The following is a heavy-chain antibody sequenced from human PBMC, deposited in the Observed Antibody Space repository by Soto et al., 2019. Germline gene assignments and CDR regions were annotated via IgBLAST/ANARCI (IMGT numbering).Heavy chain of an antibody. CDR3: ATPTPYISIGTTAVIHYYYAKDV. CDR1: GGTFSKCS. D-gene: IGHD1-1*01. Sequence: QVQLVKSGAEVKKPVSSVKFSCKASGGTFSKCSIRLLRQAPGQVLEWMGGIIPVFGTTYYDEKFQGIVTNIADGSTRTVYMELSSLRAADSAVYYCATPTPYISIGTTAVIHYYYAKDVGGLGTTVTV. J-gene: IGHJ6*02. V-gene: IGHV1-69*01. CDR2: IIPVFGTT.